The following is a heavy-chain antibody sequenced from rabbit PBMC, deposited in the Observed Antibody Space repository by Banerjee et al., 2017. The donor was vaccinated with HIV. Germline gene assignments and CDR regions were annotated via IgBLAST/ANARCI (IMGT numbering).Heavy chain of an antibody. CDR1: GIDFSNYYY. Sequence: QEQLEESGGDLVKPEGSLTLTCTASGIDFSNYYYMCWVRQAPGKGLEWIACIDTANSINTYYASWAKGRFTISKTSSTTVTLQMTSLTAADTATYFCAKSDYGYRLTRLDLWGPGTLVTVS. D-gene: IGHD6-1*01. CDR3: AKSDYGYRLTRLDL. V-gene: IGHV1S45*01. CDR2: IDTANSINT. J-gene: IGHJ6*01.